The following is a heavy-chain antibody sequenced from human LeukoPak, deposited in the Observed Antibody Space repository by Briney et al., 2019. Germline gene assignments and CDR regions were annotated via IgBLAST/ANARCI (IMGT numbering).Heavy chain of an antibody. Sequence: KSSETLSLTCAVYGGSFSGYYWSWIRQPPGKGLEWIGEINHSGSTNYNPSLKSRVTISVDRSKNQFSLKLSSVTAADTAVYYCARVRRYYFDYWGQGTLVTVSS. CDR2: INHSGST. V-gene: IGHV4-34*01. CDR3: ARVRRYYFDY. CDR1: GGSFSGYY. J-gene: IGHJ4*02.